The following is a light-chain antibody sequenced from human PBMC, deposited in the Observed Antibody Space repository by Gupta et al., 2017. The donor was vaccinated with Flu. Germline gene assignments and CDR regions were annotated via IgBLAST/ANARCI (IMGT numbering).Light chain of an antibody. J-gene: IGKJ2*01. Sequence: LSSRASKSIISNLSGCQQKPRQAPRLLILDASSRVDGIPARFSGSGSGTEFTLTISGLQSEDFAVYYCQRYDDWPLYTFGQGTRLEIK. CDR1: KSIISN. CDR3: QRYDDWPLYT. V-gene: IGKV3-15*01. CDR2: DAS.